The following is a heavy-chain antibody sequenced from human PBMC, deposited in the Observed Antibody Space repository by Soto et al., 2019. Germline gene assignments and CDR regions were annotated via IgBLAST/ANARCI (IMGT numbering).Heavy chain of an antibody. V-gene: IGHV3-23*01. D-gene: IGHD1-1*01. CDR2: ISGSGGST. J-gene: IGHJ4*02. Sequence: EVQLLESGGGLVQPGGSLRLSCAASGFTFSNYAMSWVRQAPGKGLAWVSTISGSGGSTYYADSVKGRVTISRDYFKNTLYLQMNSLRADDTAVYYFAKDELYWGQGTPVTVSS. CDR3: AKDELY. CDR1: GFTFSNYA.